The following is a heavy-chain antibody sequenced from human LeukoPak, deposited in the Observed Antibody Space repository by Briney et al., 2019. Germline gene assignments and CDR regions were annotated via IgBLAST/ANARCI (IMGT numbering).Heavy chain of an antibody. Sequence: GRSLRLSCAASGFTFSTYGMHWVRQAQGKGLEWVALTWYDGSNKNYADSVKGRFTISRDNSKNTLYLQMNSLRGEDTAVHYCARGGLTIAEATTSWYLDYWGQGTLVTVSS. CDR2: TWYDGSNK. J-gene: IGHJ4*02. V-gene: IGHV3-33*01. CDR1: GFTFSTYG. D-gene: IGHD1-26*01. CDR3: ARGGLTIAEATTSWYLDY.